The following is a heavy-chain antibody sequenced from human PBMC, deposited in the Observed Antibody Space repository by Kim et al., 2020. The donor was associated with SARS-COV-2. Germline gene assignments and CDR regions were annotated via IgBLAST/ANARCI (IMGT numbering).Heavy chain of an antibody. CDR3: AKVEYGGDSYYFDY. V-gene: IGHV3-23*01. D-gene: IGHD2-21*02. CDR1: GFAFSASA. J-gene: IGHJ4*02. Sequence: GGSLRLSCAASGFAFSASAMTWVRQAPGMGLELVSSISGGGVGTYYAESVKGRFTLSRDTSKNTLYLQMDSLRADDTAVYYCAKVEYGGDSYYFDYWGQGTLVTVSS. CDR2: ISGGGVGT.